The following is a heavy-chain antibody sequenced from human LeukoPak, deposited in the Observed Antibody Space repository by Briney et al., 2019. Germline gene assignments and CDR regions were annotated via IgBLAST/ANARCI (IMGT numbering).Heavy chain of an antibody. V-gene: IGHV4-59*08. CDR3: AGNYGDYQRPYYYYYMDV. CDR1: GGSISNYY. D-gene: IGHD4-17*01. CDR2: IHYSGST. Sequence: PSETLSLTCTVSGGSISNYYWSWIRQSPGKGLEWMAYIHYSGSTNYNPSLKSRVTISVDTSKNQFSLKLSSVTAADTAVYYCAGNYGDYQRPYYYYYMDVWGKGTTVTISS. J-gene: IGHJ6*03.